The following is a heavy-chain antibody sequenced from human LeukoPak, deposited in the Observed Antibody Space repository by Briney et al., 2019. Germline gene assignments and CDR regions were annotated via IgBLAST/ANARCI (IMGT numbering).Heavy chain of an antibody. CDR1: GGSICSSSYY. CDR3: ATGGYYYDSSGYSDY. D-gene: IGHD3-22*01. CDR2: IYYSGST. J-gene: IGHJ4*02. Sequence: PSETLSLTCTVSGGSICSSSYYWGWIRQPPGKGLEWIGSIYYSGSTYYNPSLKSRVTISVDTSKNQFSLKLSSVTAADTAVYYCATGGYYYDSSGYSDYWGQGTLVTVSS. V-gene: IGHV4-39*01.